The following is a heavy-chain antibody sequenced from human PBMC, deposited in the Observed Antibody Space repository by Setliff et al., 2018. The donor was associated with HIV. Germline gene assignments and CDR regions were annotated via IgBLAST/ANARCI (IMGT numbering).Heavy chain of an antibody. CDR1: GFNFKTYG. J-gene: IGHJ5*01. Sequence: GGSLRLSCAASGFNFKTYGMTWVRQAPGKGPEWVANIKTDGSEKFYADSVKGRFTISRDNAKSSLYLQMNSLRAEDTAFYYCARGWFDSWGQGTLVTVSS. V-gene: IGHV3-7*01. CDR2: IKTDGSEK. CDR3: ARGWFDS.